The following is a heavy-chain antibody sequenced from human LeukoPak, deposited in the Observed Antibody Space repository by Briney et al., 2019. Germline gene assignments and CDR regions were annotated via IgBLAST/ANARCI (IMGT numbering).Heavy chain of an antibody. J-gene: IGHJ4*02. V-gene: IGHV3-33*01. CDR1: GFTLSNYG. CDR3: ARGAPFGSGSYDY. D-gene: IGHD3-10*01. CDR2: IWYDGSDK. Sequence: GGSLRLSCAASGFTLSNYGMHWVRQAPGKGLEWVAVIWYDGSDKYYADSVKGRFTISRDNSKNTLYLQMNSLRVEDTAVYHCARGAPFGSGSYDYWGQGTLVTVSS.